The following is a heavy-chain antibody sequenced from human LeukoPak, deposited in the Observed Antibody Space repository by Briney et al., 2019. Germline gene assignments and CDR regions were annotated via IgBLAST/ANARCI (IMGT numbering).Heavy chain of an antibody. CDR3: ARMKGAYCSGGSCYNDY. Sequence: ASVKVSCKASGGTFSSYAISWVRQAPGQGLEWMGGITPIFGTANYAQKLQGRVTITADKSTSTAYMELSSLRSEDTAVYYCARMKGAYCSGGSCYNDYWGQGTLVTVSS. J-gene: IGHJ4*02. CDR2: ITPIFGTA. D-gene: IGHD2-15*01. CDR1: GGTFSSYA. V-gene: IGHV1-69*06.